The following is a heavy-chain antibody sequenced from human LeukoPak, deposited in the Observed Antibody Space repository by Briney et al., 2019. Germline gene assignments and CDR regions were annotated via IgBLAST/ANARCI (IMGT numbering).Heavy chain of an antibody. Sequence: GGSLRLSCAGSGFTFNNYAMSWVRRAPRKGLEWVSTIMIGGDGKHYAASVKGRFTITRDRSASTLYLQMNGLRADDTDVYYCVRAAPRDCSPASCSLFDTWGQGTLVTVSS. CDR1: GFTFNNYA. D-gene: IGHD2-2*01. V-gene: IGHV3-23*01. CDR3: VRAAPRDCSPASCSLFDT. J-gene: IGHJ4*02. CDR2: IMIGGDGK.